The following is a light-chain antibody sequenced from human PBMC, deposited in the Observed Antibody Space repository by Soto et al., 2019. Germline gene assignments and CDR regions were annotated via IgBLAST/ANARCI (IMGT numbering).Light chain of an antibody. J-gene: IGLJ1*01. CDR2: DVN. V-gene: IGLV2-14*03. Sequence: QSVLAQPASVSGSPGRSIAISCTGTSSDVGGYNYVSWYQQHPGKAPKLMIYDVNNRPSGVSNRFSGSKSGNTASLTISGLQAEDGADYYCCSYTTSSTYVFGTGTKVTVL. CDR3: CSYTTSSTYV. CDR1: SSDVGGYNY.